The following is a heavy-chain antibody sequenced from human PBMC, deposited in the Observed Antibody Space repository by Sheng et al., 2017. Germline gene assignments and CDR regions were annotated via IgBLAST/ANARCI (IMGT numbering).Heavy chain of an antibody. CDR2: IIPIFGTA. CDR1: GGTFSSYA. CDR3: ARDAPAYCGGDCYPVRYFDY. J-gene: IGHJ4*02. Sequence: QVQLVQSGAEVKKPGSSVKVSCKASGGTFSSYAISWVRQAPGQGLEWMGGIIPIFGTANYAQKFQGRVTITADESTSTAYMELSSLRSEDTAVYYCARDAPAYCGGDCYPVRYFDYWGQGTLVTVSS. D-gene: IGHD2-21*02. V-gene: IGHV1-69*13.